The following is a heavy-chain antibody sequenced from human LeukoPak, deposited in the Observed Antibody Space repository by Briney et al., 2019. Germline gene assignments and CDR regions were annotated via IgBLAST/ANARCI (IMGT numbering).Heavy chain of an antibody. CDR1: GFTFSSYA. CDR2: ISYDGSNK. D-gene: IGHD4-23*01. V-gene: IGHV3-30-3*02. Sequence: PGGSLRLSCAASGFTFSSYAMHWVRQAPDKGLEWVAVISYDGSNKYYPDSVKGRFTISRDNSENMLYLQMNSLRAEDTAVYYCAKNGGNSKYFHYYMDVWGKGTTVTVSS. J-gene: IGHJ6*03. CDR3: AKNGGNSKYFHYYMDV.